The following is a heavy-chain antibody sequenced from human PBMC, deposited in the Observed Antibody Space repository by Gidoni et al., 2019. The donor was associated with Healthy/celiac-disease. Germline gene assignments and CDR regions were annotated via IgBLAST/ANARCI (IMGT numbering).Heavy chain of an antibody. CDR2: IYWDDDK. CDR3: AHSVPGIAVAGTENWFDP. Sequence: QITLKESGPTLVQPTQPLTLTCPFSRFTIRTSAVGVGWIRQHPGKALEWLELIYWDDDKRYSPSLKSRLTINKDTSKNQVVLTMTNMDPVDTATYYCAHSVPGIAVAGTENWFDPWGQGTLVTVAA. V-gene: IGHV2-5*02. CDR1: RFTIRTSAVG. D-gene: IGHD6-19*01. J-gene: IGHJ5*02.